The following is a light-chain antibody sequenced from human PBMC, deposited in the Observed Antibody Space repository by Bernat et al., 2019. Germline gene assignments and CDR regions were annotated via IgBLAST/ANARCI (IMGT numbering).Light chain of an antibody. CDR2: EVS. J-gene: IGLJ3*02. V-gene: IGLV2-8*01. Sequence: QSALTQPPSASGSPGQSVTISCTGSSSDFGGYSYVTWYQQHPGKAPKLMIYEVSKRPSGVPDRFSGSKSGNTASLTVSGLQAEDEADYYCSSYTGNNKWVFGGGTKLTVL. CDR3: SSYTGNNKWV. CDR1: SSDFGGYSY.